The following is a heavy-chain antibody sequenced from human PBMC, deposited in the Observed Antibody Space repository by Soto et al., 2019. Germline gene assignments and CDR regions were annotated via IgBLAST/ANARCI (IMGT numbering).Heavy chain of an antibody. V-gene: IGHV3-21*01. D-gene: IGHD3-10*01. Sequence: GGSLRLSCAASGFTFSSYAMSLVRQAPGKGLEWVSFISGSTSYIYYADAVKGRFTISRDNAKNSLYLQMNSLRAEDTAVYYCATVLPMYYYGSGSPTSYGMDVWGQGTTVTVSS. CDR1: GFTFSSYA. CDR3: ATVLPMYYYGSGSPTSYGMDV. J-gene: IGHJ6*02. CDR2: ISGSTSYI.